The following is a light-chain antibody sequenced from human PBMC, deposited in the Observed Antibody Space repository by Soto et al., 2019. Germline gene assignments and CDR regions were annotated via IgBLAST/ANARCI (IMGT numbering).Light chain of an antibody. Sequence: QSALTQPRSVSGSPGQSVTISCTGTSSDVGGYNCVSWYQQHPGKAPQLIIYDVTQRPSGVPDRFSGSKSGNTASLSISGLQAEDEADYYCCSHSASYTFVFGTGTKVTVL. V-gene: IGLV2-11*01. CDR1: SSDVGGYNC. CDR3: CSHSASYTFV. CDR2: DVT. J-gene: IGLJ1*01.